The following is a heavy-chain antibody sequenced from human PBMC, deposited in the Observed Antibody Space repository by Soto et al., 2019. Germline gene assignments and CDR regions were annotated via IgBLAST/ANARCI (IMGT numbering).Heavy chain of an antibody. CDR3: ARDFAYYYYGMDV. CDR2: ISYDGSNK. J-gene: IGHJ6*02. Sequence: GGSLRLSCAASGFTFSSYAMHWVRQAPGKGLEWVAVISYDGSNKYYADSVKGRFTISGDNSKNTLYLQMNSLRAEDTAVYYCARDFAYYYYGMDVWGQGTTVTVSS. CDR1: GFTFSSYA. V-gene: IGHV3-30-3*01.